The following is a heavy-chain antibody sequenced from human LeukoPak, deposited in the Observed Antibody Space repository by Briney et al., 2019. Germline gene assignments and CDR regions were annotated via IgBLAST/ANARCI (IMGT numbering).Heavy chain of an antibody. CDR3: ARNPPYCTSTSCYNDY. Sequence: GASVKVSCKASGYTFTIYYMHWVRQAPGQGLEWMGWINPNSGATGYAQRFQGRVTMTRDTSISAAYMELSGLTSDDTAVYYCARNPPYCTSTSCYNDYRGQGTLVTVSS. CDR1: GYTFTIYY. V-gene: IGHV1-2*02. J-gene: IGHJ4*02. CDR2: INPNSGAT. D-gene: IGHD2-2*02.